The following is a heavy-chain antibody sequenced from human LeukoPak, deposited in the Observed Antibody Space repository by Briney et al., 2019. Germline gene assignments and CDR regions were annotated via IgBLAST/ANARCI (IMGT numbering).Heavy chain of an antibody. CDR1: GGTFSSYA. J-gene: IGHJ4*02. CDR3: ARVNYYGSGSYLANDY. Sequence: GASVKVSCKASGGTFSSYAISWVRQAPGQGLEWMGGIIPIFGTANYAQKFQGRVTITADESTSTAYMELSSLRSEDTAVYYCARVNYYGSGSYLANDYWGQGTLVTVSS. D-gene: IGHD3-10*01. V-gene: IGHV1-69*13. CDR2: IIPIFGTA.